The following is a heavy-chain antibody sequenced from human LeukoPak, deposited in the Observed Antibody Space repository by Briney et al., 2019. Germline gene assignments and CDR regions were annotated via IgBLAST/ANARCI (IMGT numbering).Heavy chain of an antibody. J-gene: IGHJ6*02. Sequence: SVKVSCKASGGTFSSYAISWVRQAPGQGLELMGRILPIFGIANYAQKFPGRVTITADKSTSTAYMELSSLRSEDTAVYYCARDNCSSTSCLPTNYYYGMDVWGQGTTVTVSS. CDR2: ILPIFGIA. D-gene: IGHD2-2*01. CDR3: ARDNCSSTSCLPTNYYYGMDV. CDR1: GGTFSSYA. V-gene: IGHV1-69*04.